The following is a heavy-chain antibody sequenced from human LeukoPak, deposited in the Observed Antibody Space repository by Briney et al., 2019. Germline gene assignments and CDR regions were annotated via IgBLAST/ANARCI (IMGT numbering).Heavy chain of an antibody. V-gene: IGHV1-2*02. CDR3: ARVRDILTGYSPAELDY. D-gene: IGHD3-9*01. J-gene: IGHJ4*02. CDR2: INPNSGGT. Sequence: ASVKVSCTASGYTFTGYYMHWVRQAPGQGLEWMGWINPNSGGTNYAQKFQGRVTMTRDTSISTAYMELSRLRSDDTAVYYCARVRDILTGYSPAELDYWGQGTLVTVSS. CDR1: GYTFTGYY.